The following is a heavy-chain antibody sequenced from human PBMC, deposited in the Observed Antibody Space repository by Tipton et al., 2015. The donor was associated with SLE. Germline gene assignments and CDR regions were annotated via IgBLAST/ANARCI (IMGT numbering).Heavy chain of an antibody. J-gene: IGHJ4*02. CDR1: GFTFSSYS. Sequence: GSLRLSCAASGFTFSSYSMNWVRQAPGKGLEWVSSISSSSSYIYYADSVKGQITISRDNAKNSLYLQMNSLRAEDTAVYYCARDELSGYSYGYFTVDYWGQGTLVTVSA. CDR2: ISSSSSYI. CDR3: ARDELSGYSYGYFTVDY. V-gene: IGHV3-21*01. D-gene: IGHD5-18*01.